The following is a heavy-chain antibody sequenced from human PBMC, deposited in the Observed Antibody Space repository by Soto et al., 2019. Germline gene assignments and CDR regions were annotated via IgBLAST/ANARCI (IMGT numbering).Heavy chain of an antibody. CDR2: ISYDGSNK. CDR1: GFTFISYG. CDR3: AKDAGRVGFSYYYYGMDV. V-gene: IGHV3-30*18. J-gene: IGHJ6*02. Sequence: GWSLRLSCASSGFTFISYGMHWVRQAPGKGLEWVAVISYDGSNKYYADSVKGRFTISRDNSKNTLYLKMNSLRAEDTAVYYCAKDAGRVGFSYYYYGMDVWGQGTTVTVSS. D-gene: IGHD1-26*01.